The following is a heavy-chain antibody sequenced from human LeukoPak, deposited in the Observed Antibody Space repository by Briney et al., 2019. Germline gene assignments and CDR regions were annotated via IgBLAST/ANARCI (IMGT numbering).Heavy chain of an antibody. CDR3: TRPPTYDSSGYTLGY. CDR2: IYSGGST. Sequence: KAGGSLRLSCAASGFTVSSNYMSWVRQAPGKGLEWVSVIYSGGSTYYADSVKGRFTISRDDSKNTAYLQMNSLKTEDTAVYYCTRPPTYDSSGYTLGYWGQGTLVTVSS. D-gene: IGHD3-22*01. CDR1: GFTVSSNY. V-gene: IGHV3-66*04. J-gene: IGHJ4*02.